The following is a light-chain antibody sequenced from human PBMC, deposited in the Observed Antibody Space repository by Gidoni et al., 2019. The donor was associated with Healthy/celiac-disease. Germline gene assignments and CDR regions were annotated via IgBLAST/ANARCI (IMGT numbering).Light chain of an antibody. Sequence: QSVLTQPSSVSGAPGQRVTISCTRSSSNIGAGYDVHWYQQLPGTAPKLLIYGDSNRPSGVPDRFSGSKSGTSASLAITGLQAEDEADYYCQSYDSSLSGYVFGTGTKVTVL. CDR1: SSNIGAGYD. V-gene: IGLV1-40*01. CDR3: QSYDSSLSGYV. CDR2: GDS. J-gene: IGLJ1*01.